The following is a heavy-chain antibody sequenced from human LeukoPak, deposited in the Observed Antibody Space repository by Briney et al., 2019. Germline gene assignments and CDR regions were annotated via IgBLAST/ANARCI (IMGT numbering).Heavy chain of an antibody. Sequence: GGSLRLSCAASGFTFSSYSMNWVRQAPGEGLEWVSYISSRSSTIYYADSVKSRFTISRDNAKNLLYLQMNSLRAEDTAVYYCAREYSSSSGRAFDIWGQGTMVTVSS. J-gene: IGHJ3*02. V-gene: IGHV3-48*01. CDR3: AREYSSSSGRAFDI. D-gene: IGHD6-6*01. CDR1: GFTFSSYS. CDR2: ISSRSSTI.